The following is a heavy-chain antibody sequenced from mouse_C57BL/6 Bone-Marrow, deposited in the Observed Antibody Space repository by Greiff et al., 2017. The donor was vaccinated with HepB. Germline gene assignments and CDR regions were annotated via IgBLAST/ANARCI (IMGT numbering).Heavy chain of an antibody. CDR3: TGDGSCFDV. CDR1: GFTFSNYW. CDR2: IRLKSDNYAT. D-gene: IGHD1-1*01. V-gene: IGHV6-3*01. J-gene: IGHJ1*03. Sequence: EVMLVESGGGLVQPGGSMKLSCVASGFTFSNYWMNWVRQSPEKGLEWVAQIRLKSDNYATHYAESVKGRFTISRDDSKSSVYLQMNNLRAEDTGIYYCTGDGSCFDVWGTGTTVTVSS.